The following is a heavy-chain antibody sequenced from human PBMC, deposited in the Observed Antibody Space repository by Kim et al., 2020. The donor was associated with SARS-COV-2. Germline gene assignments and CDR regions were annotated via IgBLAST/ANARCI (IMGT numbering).Heavy chain of an antibody. CDR2: IIPILGIA. D-gene: IGHD3-10*01. V-gene: IGHV1-69*04. CDR3: ARGTMVRGVIIIDRAYYGMDV. CDR1: VGTFSSYA. J-gene: IGHJ6*02. Sequence: SVKVSCKASVGTFSSYAISWVRQAPGQGLEWMGRIIPILGIANYAQKFQGRVTITADKSTSTAYMELSSLRSEDTAVYYCARGTMVRGVIIIDRAYYGMDVWGQGTTVTVSS.